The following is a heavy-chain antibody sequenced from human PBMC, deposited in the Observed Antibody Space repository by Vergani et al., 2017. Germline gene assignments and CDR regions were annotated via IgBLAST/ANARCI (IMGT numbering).Heavy chain of an antibody. CDR2: IYYSGST. Sequence: QLQLQESGPGLVKPSETLSLTCTVSGGSISSSSYYWGWIRQHPGKGLEWIGYIYYSGSTYYNPSLKSRVTISVDTSKNQFSLKLSSVTAADTAVYYCAREASTTVVGYYYYYGMDVWGQGTTVTVSS. CDR1: GGSISSSSYY. V-gene: IGHV4-31*03. CDR3: AREASTTVVGYYYYYGMDV. J-gene: IGHJ6*02. D-gene: IGHD4-23*01.